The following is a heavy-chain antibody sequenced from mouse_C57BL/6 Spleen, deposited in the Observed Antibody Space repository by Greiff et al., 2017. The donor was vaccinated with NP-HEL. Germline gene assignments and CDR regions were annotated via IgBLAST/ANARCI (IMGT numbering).Heavy chain of an antibody. CDR1: GFTFSSYG. Sequence: VQLKESGGDLVKPGGSLKLSCAASGFTFSSYGMSWVRQTPDKRLEWVATISSGGSYTYYPDSVKGRVTISRDNAKNTLYLQMSSLKSEDTAMYYCARHGDYSNYAWFAYWGQGTLVTVSA. CDR2: ISSGGSYT. J-gene: IGHJ3*01. CDR3: ARHGDYSNYAWFAY. D-gene: IGHD2-5*01. V-gene: IGHV5-6*01.